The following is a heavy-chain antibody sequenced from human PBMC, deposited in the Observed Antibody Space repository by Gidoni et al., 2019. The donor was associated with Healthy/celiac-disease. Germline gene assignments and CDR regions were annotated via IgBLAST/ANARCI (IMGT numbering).Heavy chain of an antibody. D-gene: IGHD3-3*01. CDR2: ISGSGGST. V-gene: IGHV3-23*01. CDR1: GSTFSSYA. CDR3: AKDIFGVVIEDDWYFDL. Sequence: EVQLLESGGGLVQPGGSLRLSCAASGSTFSSYAMCWVRQAPGKGLEWVSAISGSGGSTYYADSVKGRFTISRDNSKNTLYLQMNSLRAEDTAVYYCAKDIFGVVIEDDWYFDLWGRGTLVTVSS. J-gene: IGHJ2*01.